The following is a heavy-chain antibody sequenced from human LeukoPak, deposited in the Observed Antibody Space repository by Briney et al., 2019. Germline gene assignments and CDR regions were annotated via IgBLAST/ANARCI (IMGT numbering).Heavy chain of an antibody. CDR3: ARDRTTVGATPYDY. J-gene: IGHJ4*02. CDR1: GYTFTGYY. CDR2: INPNSGGT. Sequence: ASVKVSCKASGYTFTGYYMHWVRQAPGQGLEWMGWINPNSGGTNYAQKFQGRVTMTRDTSISTAYMELSRLRSDDTAVYYCARDRTTVGATPYDYWGQGTLVTGSS. D-gene: IGHD1-26*01. V-gene: IGHV1-2*02.